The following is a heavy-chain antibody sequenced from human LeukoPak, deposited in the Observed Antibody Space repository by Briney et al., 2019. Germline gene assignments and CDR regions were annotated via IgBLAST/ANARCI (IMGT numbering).Heavy chain of an antibody. CDR2: IYTSGST. CDR1: GGSISSGSYY. V-gene: IGHV4-61*02. D-gene: IGHD3-10*01. CDR3: ARGHYLDGSGSYYFDY. J-gene: IGHJ4*02. Sequence: PSQTLSLTCTVSGGSISSGSYYWSWIRQPAGKGLEWIGRIYTSGSTNYNPSLKSRVTISVDTSKNQFSLKLSSVTAADTAVYYCARGHYLDGSGSYYFDYWGQGTLVTVSS.